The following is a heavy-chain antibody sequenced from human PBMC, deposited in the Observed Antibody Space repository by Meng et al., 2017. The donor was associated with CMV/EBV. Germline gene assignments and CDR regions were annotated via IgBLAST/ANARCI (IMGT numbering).Heavy chain of an antibody. CDR3: ASGGSRWFVPFGY. CDR1: GFTFSNYA. D-gene: IGHD6-13*01. CDR2: IYNGGNNK. Sequence: GESLKISCAASGFTFSNYAMSWVRQAPGKGLEWVSVIYNGGNNKYYADSVKGRFTISRDDSKNTLYLQMDSPRAEDTAVYYCASGGSRWFVPFGYWGQGTLVTVSS. V-gene: IGHV3-23*03. J-gene: IGHJ4*02.